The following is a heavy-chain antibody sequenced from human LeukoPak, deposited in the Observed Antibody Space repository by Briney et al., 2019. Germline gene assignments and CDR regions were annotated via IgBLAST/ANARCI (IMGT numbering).Heavy chain of an antibody. Sequence: NPGGSREIPGKRSGSTFTSYWIGWVRKLPGKGLEWMGFIYPGDSDTRYSPSFQGQVTISADKSMSTAYLQWSSLKASDTAMYYCARRRGRYSGDAFDIWGQGTMVTVSS. CDR3: ARRRGRYSGDAFDI. CDR2: IYPGDSDT. CDR1: GSTFTSYW. V-gene: IGHV5-51*01. D-gene: IGHD1-26*01. J-gene: IGHJ3*02.